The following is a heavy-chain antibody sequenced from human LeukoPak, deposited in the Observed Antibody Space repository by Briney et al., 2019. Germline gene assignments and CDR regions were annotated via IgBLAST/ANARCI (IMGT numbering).Heavy chain of an antibody. CDR3: ARAHYYDSSGLNF. Sequence: GGSLRLSCAASGFTFSSYEMNWVRQAPGKGLEWVSYISSSGSTIYYADSLKGRFTISRDNAKNSLYLQMNSLRAEDTAVYYCARAHYYDSSGLNFWGQGTLVTVSS. CDR2: ISSSGSTI. V-gene: IGHV3-48*03. J-gene: IGHJ4*02. D-gene: IGHD3-22*01. CDR1: GFTFSSYE.